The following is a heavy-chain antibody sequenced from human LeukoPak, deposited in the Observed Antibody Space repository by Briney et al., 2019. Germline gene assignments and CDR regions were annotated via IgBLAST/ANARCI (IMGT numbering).Heavy chain of an antibody. V-gene: IGHV1-18*01. CDR2: ISAYNGNT. J-gene: IGHJ4*02. D-gene: IGHD6-13*01. CDR1: GGTFSSYA. CDR3: ARTNAAAAGTPGDY. Sequence: ASVKVSCKASGGTFSSYAISWVRQAPGQGLEWMGWISAYNGNTNYAQKLQGRVTMTTDTSTSTAYMELRSLRSDDTAVYYCARTNAAAAGTPGDYWGQGTLVTVSS.